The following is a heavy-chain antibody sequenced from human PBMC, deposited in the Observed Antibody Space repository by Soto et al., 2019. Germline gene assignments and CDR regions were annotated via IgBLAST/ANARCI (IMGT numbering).Heavy chain of an antibody. D-gene: IGHD6-6*01. Sequence: GGSLRLSCAASGFTFSTYVMSWVRPAPGKGLEWVSAISGSSGSTYYADSVEGRFTISRGISKNTLYLQLNSLRAEDTAVYYCAKGSASARPYYFDAWGQGTLVTVSS. CDR3: AKGSASARPYYFDA. CDR2: ISGSSGST. V-gene: IGHV3-23*01. CDR1: GFTFSTYV. J-gene: IGHJ4*02.